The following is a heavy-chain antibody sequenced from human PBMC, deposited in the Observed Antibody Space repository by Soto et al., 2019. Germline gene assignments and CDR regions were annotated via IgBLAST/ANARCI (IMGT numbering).Heavy chain of an antibody. Sequence: SETLSLTCTVSGGSISSYYWSWVRQPPGKGLEWIGYIYYSGSTNYNPSLKSRVTISVDTSKNQFSLKLSSVTAADTAIYYCARETSWYPTLFDYWGQGTLVTVSS. CDR2: IYYSGST. CDR1: GGSISSYY. V-gene: IGHV4-59*01. J-gene: IGHJ4*02. D-gene: IGHD6-13*01. CDR3: ARETSWYPTLFDY.